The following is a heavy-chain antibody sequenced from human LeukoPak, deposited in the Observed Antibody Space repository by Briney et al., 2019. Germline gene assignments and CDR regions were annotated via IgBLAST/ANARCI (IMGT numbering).Heavy chain of an antibody. J-gene: IGHJ5*02. V-gene: IGHV4-30-4*08. CDR1: GGSISSGDYY. D-gene: IGHD3-3*01. CDR2: IYYSGST. Sequence: SETLSLTCTVSGGSISSGDYYWSWIRQPPGKGLEWIGYIYYSGSTYYNPSLKSRVTISVDTSKNQFSLKLSSVTAADTAVYYCARAGGGDFWSGLGNWFDPWGQGTLVTVPS. CDR3: ARAGGGDFWSGLGNWFDP.